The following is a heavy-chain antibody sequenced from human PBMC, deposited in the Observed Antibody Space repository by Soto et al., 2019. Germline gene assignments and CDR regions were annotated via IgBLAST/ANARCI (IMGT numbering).Heavy chain of an antibody. V-gene: IGHV5-10-1*01. CDR2: IDPSDSYT. CDR3: ARHTPFIAVALYYYYGMDV. CDR1: GYSCTSYW. J-gene: IGHJ6*02. Sequence: GESLKISCKGSGYSCTSYWISWVRQMPGKGLEWMGRIDPSDSYTSYSPSFQGHVTISADKSISTAYLQWSSLKASDTAMYYCARHTPFIAVALYYYYGMDVWGQGTTVTVSS. D-gene: IGHD6-19*01.